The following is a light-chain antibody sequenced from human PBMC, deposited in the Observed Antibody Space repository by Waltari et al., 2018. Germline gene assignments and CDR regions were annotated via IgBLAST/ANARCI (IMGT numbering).Light chain of an antibody. J-gene: IGKJ1*01. Sequence: DIQMTQSPSTLSASVGDRLTISCRAGQSISVYLHWYPQKHGEAPKRLLYGATTLENGVRTRFSGSGSGTDFTLTISTLQPEDFATYYCQQSFTTLWTFGQGTEVEIK. V-gene: IGKV1-39*01. CDR1: QSISVY. CDR2: GAT. CDR3: QQSFTTLWT.